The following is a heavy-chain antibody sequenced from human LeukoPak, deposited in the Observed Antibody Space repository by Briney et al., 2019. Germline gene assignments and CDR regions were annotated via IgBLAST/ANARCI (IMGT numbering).Heavy chain of an antibody. CDR2: IYYSGST. Sequence: SETLSLTCTVSGGSISSSSYYWGWIRQPPGKGLEWIGSIYYSGSTYYNPSLKSRVTISVDTSKNQFSLKLSSVTAADTAVYYCARHPEGDYSYYYYMDVWGKGTTVTVSS. J-gene: IGHJ6*03. D-gene: IGHD4-11*01. CDR3: ARHPEGDYSYYYYMDV. V-gene: IGHV4-39*01. CDR1: GGSISSSSYY.